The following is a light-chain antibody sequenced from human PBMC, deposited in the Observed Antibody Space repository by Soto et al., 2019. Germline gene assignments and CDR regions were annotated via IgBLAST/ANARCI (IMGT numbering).Light chain of an antibody. J-gene: IGLJ3*02. CDR1: ASDVGAYNY. V-gene: IGLV2-14*01. Sequence: QSALTQPRSVSGSPGQSVTISCTGTASDVGAYNYVSWYQQHPGKAPKLIIYEVSNRPSGVSNRFSGSKSGNTASLTISGLQAEDEADYYCSFYTISGVFGGGTKLTVL. CDR2: EVS. CDR3: SFYTISGV.